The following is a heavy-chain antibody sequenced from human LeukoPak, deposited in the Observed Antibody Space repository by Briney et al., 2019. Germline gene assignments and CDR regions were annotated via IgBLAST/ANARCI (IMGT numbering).Heavy chain of an antibody. V-gene: IGHV4-31*03. D-gene: IGHD6-19*01. CDR2: IHHGGTT. CDR1: GGSISSGGYY. J-gene: IGHJ4*02. Sequence: SETLSLTCTVSGGSISSGGYYWTWIRQPPGKGLEWIGYIHHGGTTYYNPSLKSRLTISVDTSKNQFSLKLSSVTAADTAVYYCARDVEGSGWRIDYWGQGTLVTVSS. CDR3: ARDVEGSGWRIDY.